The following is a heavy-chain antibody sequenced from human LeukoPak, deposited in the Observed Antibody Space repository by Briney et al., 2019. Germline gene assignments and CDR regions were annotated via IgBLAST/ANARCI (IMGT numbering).Heavy chain of an antibody. Sequence: SETLSLTCTVSGGSISSYYWSWIRQPPGKGLEWIGEINHSGSTNYNPSLKSRVTISVDTSKNQFSLKLSSVTAADTAVYYCARVKAVRSYFDYWGQGTLATVSS. CDR1: GGSISSYY. CDR3: ARVKAVRSYFDY. V-gene: IGHV4-34*01. J-gene: IGHJ4*02. CDR2: INHSGST. D-gene: IGHD6-6*01.